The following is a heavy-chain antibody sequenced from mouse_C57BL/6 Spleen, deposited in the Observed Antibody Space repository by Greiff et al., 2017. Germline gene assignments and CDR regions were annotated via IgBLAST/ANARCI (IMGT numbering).Heavy chain of an antibody. CDR2: IDPSDSYT. D-gene: IGHD2-1*01. Sequence: QVQLQQPGAELVMPGASVKLSCKASGYTFTSYWMHWVKQRPGQGLEWIGEIDPSDSYTNYNQKFKGKSTLTVDKSSSTAYMQLSSLTSEDSAVYYCARLGSTMVYGGAMDYWGQGTSVTVSS. J-gene: IGHJ4*01. CDR3: ARLGSTMVYGGAMDY. V-gene: IGHV1-69*01. CDR1: GYTFTSYW.